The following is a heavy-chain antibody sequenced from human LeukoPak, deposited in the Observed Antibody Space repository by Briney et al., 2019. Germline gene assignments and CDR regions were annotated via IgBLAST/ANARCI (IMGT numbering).Heavy chain of an antibody. CDR2: IYTGGNT. CDR3: ARDEIETVTTTEYYYYYYGMDV. Sequence: GGSLRLSCAASGFTVDSNYLSWVRQAPGKGLEWVSTIYTGGNTYYAASVKGRFTISRDFSKNTLYLQMNSLRAEDTAVYYCARDEIETVTTTEYYYYYYGMDVWGQGTTVTVSS. D-gene: IGHD4-11*01. J-gene: IGHJ6*02. V-gene: IGHV3-53*01. CDR1: GFTVDSNY.